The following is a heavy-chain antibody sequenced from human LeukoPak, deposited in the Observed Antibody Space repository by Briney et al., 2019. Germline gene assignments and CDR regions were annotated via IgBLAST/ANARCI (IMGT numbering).Heavy chain of an antibody. CDR1: GFTFSSYG. D-gene: IGHD3-10*01. Sequence: GGTLRLSCAASGFTFSSYGMSWVRQAPGKGLEWVSAISGSGGSTYYADSVKGRFTISRDNSKNTLYLQMNSLRAEDTAVYYCAKVEDYYGSGSYDDAFDIWGQGTMVTVSS. CDR3: AKVEDYYGSGSYDDAFDI. J-gene: IGHJ3*02. CDR2: ISGSGGST. V-gene: IGHV3-23*01.